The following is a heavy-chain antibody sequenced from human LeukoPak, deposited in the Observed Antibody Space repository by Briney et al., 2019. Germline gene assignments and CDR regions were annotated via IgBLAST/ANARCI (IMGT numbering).Heavy chain of an antibody. Sequence: PGGTLRLFCTASGFTFGDDAMSWFRQAPGKGLEGVGFIRSKVYGGTAEYAASVKGRFTISRDDSKSIAYLQMNSLKTEDTAVYYCTREGYYGFSWGQGTLVTVSS. D-gene: IGHD3-10*01. CDR2: IRSKVYGGTA. CDR1: GFTFGDDA. CDR3: TREGYYGFS. J-gene: IGHJ5*02. V-gene: IGHV3-49*03.